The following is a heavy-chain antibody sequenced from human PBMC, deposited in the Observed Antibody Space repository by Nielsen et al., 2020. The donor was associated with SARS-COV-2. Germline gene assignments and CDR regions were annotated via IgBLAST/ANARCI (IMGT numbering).Heavy chain of an antibody. CDR2: INPSGGST. Sequence: ASVKVFCKASGYTFTTYYIHWVRQAPGQGLERMTIINPSGGSTSCAQKFQGRVTMTRDTSTNTVYMDLGNLTSDDTAVYYCARTYTSSSAFDYWGQGTLVTVSS. V-gene: IGHV1-46*01. J-gene: IGHJ4*02. CDR1: GYTFTTYY. D-gene: IGHD6-6*01. CDR3: ARTYTSSSAFDY.